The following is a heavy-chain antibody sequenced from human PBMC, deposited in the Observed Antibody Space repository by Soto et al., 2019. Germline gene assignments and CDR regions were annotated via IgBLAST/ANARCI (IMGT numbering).Heavy chain of an antibody. D-gene: IGHD4-17*01. Sequence: AASVKVSCKASGYAFTSHYMHWVRQAPGQGLEWMGIINPSGGGTNYAQKFQGRVTVTSDTSTSTVYMYLSGLRSDDTAVYYCATVRYYGADSPTDYWGQGTLVTVSS. CDR2: INPSGGGT. CDR3: ATVRYYGADSPTDY. J-gene: IGHJ4*02. V-gene: IGHV1-46*01. CDR1: GYAFTSHY.